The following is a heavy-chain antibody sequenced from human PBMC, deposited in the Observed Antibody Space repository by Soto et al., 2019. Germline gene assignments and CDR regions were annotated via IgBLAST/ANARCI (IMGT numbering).Heavy chain of an antibody. CDR2: INHSGST. CDR3: ARETQYYYDSSGYSRMIEY. Sequence: SETLSLTCAVYGGSFSGYYWSLIRQPPGKGLEWIGEINHSGSTNYNPSLKSRVTISVDTSKNQFSLKLSSVTAADTAVYYCARETQYYYDSSGYSRMIEYWGEGTLVTVSS. V-gene: IGHV4-34*01. CDR1: GGSFSGYY. J-gene: IGHJ4*02. D-gene: IGHD3-22*01.